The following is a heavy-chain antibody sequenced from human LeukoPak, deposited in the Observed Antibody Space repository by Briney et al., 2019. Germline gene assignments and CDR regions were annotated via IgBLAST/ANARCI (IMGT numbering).Heavy chain of an antibody. CDR1: GYTFTGYY. V-gene: IGHV1-2*02. Sequence: ASVKVSCKASGYTFTGYYMHWVRQAPGQGLEWMGWINPNSGGTNYAQKFQGRVTMTRDTSISTAYMELSRLRSDDTAVYYCARDYGDDYYYGMDVWGQGTTVTVSS. D-gene: IGHD4-17*01. CDR2: INPNSGGT. CDR3: ARDYGDDYYYGMDV. J-gene: IGHJ6*02.